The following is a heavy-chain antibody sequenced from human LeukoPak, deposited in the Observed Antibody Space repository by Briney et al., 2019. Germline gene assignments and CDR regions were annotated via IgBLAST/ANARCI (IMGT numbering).Heavy chain of an antibody. J-gene: IGHJ4*02. CDR2: INHSGST. D-gene: IGHD3-16*01. CDR1: GGSFSGYY. V-gene: IGHV4-34*01. CDR3: ARSPLPGVMDY. Sequence: PSETLSLTCAVYGGSFSGYYWSWIRQPPGKGLEWIGEINHSGSTNYNPSLKSRVTISVDTSKNQFSLKLSSVTAADTAVYYCARSPLPGVMDYWGQGTLVTVSS.